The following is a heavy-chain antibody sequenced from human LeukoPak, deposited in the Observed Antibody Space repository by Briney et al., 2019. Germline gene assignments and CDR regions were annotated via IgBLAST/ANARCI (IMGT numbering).Heavy chain of an antibody. CDR3: TRGSIAYYYMDV. V-gene: IGHV4-34*01. J-gene: IGHJ6*03. Sequence: PSETLSLTCAIYSESFSGYFWSWIRQPPGKGLEWIGEINYSGSTNYNPSLKSRVTISVDTSKNQFSLKLSSVTAADTAVYYCTRGSIAYYYMDVWGKGTTVTISS. CDR1: SESFSGYF. D-gene: IGHD3-22*01. CDR2: INYSGST.